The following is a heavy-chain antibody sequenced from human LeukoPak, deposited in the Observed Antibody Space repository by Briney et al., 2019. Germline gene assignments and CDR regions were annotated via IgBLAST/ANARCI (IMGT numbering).Heavy chain of an antibody. J-gene: IGHJ4*02. CDR1: GFTFSDYY. CDR3: ARLDITIFGVVGYYFDY. V-gene: IGHV3-11*04. D-gene: IGHD3-3*01. Sequence: GGSLRLSCAASGFTFSDYYMSWIRQAPGKGLGGVSYISSSGSTIYYADSLKGRFTISRDNAKNSLYLQMNSLRAEDTAVYYCARLDITIFGVVGYYFDYWGQGTLVTVSS. CDR2: ISSSGSTI.